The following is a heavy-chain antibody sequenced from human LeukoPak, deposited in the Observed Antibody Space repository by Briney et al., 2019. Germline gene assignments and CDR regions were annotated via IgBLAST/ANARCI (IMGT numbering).Heavy chain of an antibody. V-gene: IGHV3-74*01. CDR2: INSDGSST. J-gene: IGHJ6*02. Sequence: GGSLRLSCAASGFTFRSYWMHWVRHAPGKGLAWVSRINSDGSSTTYADSVKGRFTISRDNAKNTLYLQMNSLRAEDTAVYYCARGDGYGMDVWGQGTTVTVPS. CDR1: GFTFRSYW. D-gene: IGHD2-8*01. CDR3: ARGDGYGMDV.